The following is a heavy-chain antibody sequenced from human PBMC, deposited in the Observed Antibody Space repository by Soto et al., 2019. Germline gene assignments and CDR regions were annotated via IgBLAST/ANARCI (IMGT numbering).Heavy chain of an antibody. V-gene: IGHV4-30-4*02. CDR3: ARGRGYQLLSRFDP. CDR1: GGSISSGDYY. J-gene: IGHJ5*02. Sequence: SDTLSLTCTVSGGSISSGDYYWSWIRQPPGKGLEWIGYIYYSGSTYYSPSLKSRVTISVDTSKNQFSLKLSSVTAADTAVYYCARGRGYQLLSRFDPWGQGTLVTVSS. CDR2: IYYSGST. D-gene: IGHD2-2*01.